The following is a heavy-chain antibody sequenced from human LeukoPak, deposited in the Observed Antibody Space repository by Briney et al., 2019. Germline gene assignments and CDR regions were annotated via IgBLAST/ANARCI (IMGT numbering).Heavy chain of an antibody. Sequence: GASVNVSCKASGYTFTSYAMHWVRQAPGQRLEWMGWINAGNGNTKYSQKFQGRVTITRDTSASTAYMELSSLRSEDTAVYYCARVYGSGSYDYYYGMDVWGKGTTVTVSS. J-gene: IGHJ6*04. CDR3: ARVYGSGSYDYYYGMDV. CDR2: INAGNGNT. CDR1: GYTFTSYA. D-gene: IGHD3-10*01. V-gene: IGHV1-3*01.